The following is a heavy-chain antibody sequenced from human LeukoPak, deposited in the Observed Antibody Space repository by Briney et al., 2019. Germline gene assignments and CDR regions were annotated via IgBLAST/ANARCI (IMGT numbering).Heavy chain of an antibody. CDR1: GFTVSSNY. CDR2: IYSGGSA. Sequence: PGGSLRLSCAASGFTVSSNYMSWVRQAPGKGLEWVSVIYSGGSAYYADSVKGRFTISRDNSKNTLYLQMNSLRAEDTAVYYCARVGYCSGGSCYSRGAFDIWGQGTMVTVSS. V-gene: IGHV3-53*01. CDR3: ARVGYCSGGSCYSRGAFDI. D-gene: IGHD2-15*01. J-gene: IGHJ3*02.